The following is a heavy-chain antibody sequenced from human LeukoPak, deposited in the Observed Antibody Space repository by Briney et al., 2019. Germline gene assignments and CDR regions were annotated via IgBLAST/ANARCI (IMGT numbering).Heavy chain of an antibody. V-gene: IGHV4-59*08. Sequence: MSSETLSLTCTVSGGSISSYYWSWIRQPPGKGLEWIGYFYYSGNTNFNPSLKSRVTISADTSKNQFSLKLTSVTAADTAVYYCARQPYSYDSSGHEIHWFDPWGQGTLVTVSS. J-gene: IGHJ5*02. CDR3: ARQPYSYDSSGHEIHWFDP. D-gene: IGHD3-22*01. CDR2: FYYSGNT. CDR1: GGSISSYY.